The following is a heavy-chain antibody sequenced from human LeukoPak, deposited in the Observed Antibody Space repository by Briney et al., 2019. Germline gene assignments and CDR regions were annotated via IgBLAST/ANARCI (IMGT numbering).Heavy chain of an antibody. CDR2: TYYSGST. V-gene: IGHV4-59*08. CDR3: ATPTFYYDSGDYYFHY. Sequence: SETLSLTCTVSGGSISSYYWSWSRQPPGKGLEWIGYTYYSGSTNYNPSLKSRVTISVDTSKNQFSLWLSSVTAADTAVYYCATPTFYYDSGDYYFHYWGESPLPTVSS. D-gene: IGHD3-10*01. CDR1: GGSISSYY. J-gene: IGHJ4*02.